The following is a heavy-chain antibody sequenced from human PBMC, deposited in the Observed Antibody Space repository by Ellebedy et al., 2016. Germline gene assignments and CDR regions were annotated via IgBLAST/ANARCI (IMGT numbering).Heavy chain of an antibody. Sequence: GESLKISXVASGFAFSGAWIRWVRQTPGKGLEWIGRIKKKTDGGTTDYAAFVKGRFTMSRDDSKNTLYLQMNSLKTEDTAVYYCSFSYSYDSSGEVSWGRGTLVTVSS. J-gene: IGHJ5*02. CDR3: SFSYSYDSSGEVS. CDR2: IKKKTDGGTT. V-gene: IGHV3-15*01. CDR1: GFAFSGAW. D-gene: IGHD3-22*01.